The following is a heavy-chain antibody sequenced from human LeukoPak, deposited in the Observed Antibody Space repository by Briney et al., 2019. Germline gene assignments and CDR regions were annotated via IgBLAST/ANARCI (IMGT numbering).Heavy chain of an antibody. V-gene: IGHV3-7*01. CDR3: ARDGDYDWNYRSGFDY. CDR2: IKQDGSEK. J-gene: IGHJ4*02. D-gene: IGHD1-7*01. Sequence: PGGSLRLSCAASGFTFSSYWMSWVRQAPGKGLEWVANIKQDGSEKNYVDSVKGRFTISRDNAKNSLYLQMNSLRAEDTAVYYCARDGDYDWNYRSGFDYWGQGTLVTVSS. CDR1: GFTFSSYW.